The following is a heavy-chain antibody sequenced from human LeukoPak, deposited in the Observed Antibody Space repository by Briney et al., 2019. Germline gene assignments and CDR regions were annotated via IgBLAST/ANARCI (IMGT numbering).Heavy chain of an antibody. CDR1: GGSISKDY. CDR2: IYYSGST. Sequence: PSETLSLTCAFPGGSISKDYWSWVRQPPGKGLQWIGYIYYSGSTNYNPSLKSRVTISVDTSKNQFSLRLSSVTAADTAVYYSARLASGSYGPLTPFDYWGQGTLVTVSS. D-gene: IGHD1-26*01. J-gene: IGHJ4*02. V-gene: IGHV4-59*08. CDR3: ARLASGSYGPLTPFDY.